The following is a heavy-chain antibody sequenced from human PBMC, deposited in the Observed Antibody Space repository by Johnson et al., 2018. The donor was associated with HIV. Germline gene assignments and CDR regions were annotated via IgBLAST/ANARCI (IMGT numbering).Heavy chain of an antibody. J-gene: IGHJ3*02. CDR1: GFTFSSYD. CDR2: IGTAGDT. D-gene: IGHD2-21*02. CDR3: ARGPMDCGGDCWGAFDI. Sequence: VQLVESGGGLVQPGGSLRLSCAASGFTFSSYDMHWVRQATGKGLEWVSAIGTAGDTYYPGSVKGRFTISRENAKNSLYLQMNSLRAGDTAVYYCARGPMDCGGDCWGAFDIWGQGTMVTVSS. V-gene: IGHV3-13*01.